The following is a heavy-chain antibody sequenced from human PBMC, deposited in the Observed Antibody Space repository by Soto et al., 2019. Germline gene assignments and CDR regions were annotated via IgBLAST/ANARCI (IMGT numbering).Heavy chain of an antibody. Sequence: HPGGSLRLSCAASGFTFSSYGMHWVRQAPGKGLEWVAVIWYDGSNKYYADSVKGRFTISRDNSKNTLYLQMNSLRAEDTAVYYCARGGPSRLGFGGVIVEWGDFDYYYGMDVWGQGTTVTVSS. D-gene: IGHD3-16*02. CDR1: GFTFSSYG. CDR2: IWYDGSNK. V-gene: IGHV3-33*01. CDR3: ARGGPSRLGFGGVIVEWGDFDYYYGMDV. J-gene: IGHJ6*02.